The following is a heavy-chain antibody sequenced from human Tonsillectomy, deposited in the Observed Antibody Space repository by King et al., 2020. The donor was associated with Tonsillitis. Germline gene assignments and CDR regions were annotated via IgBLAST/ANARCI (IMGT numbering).Heavy chain of an antibody. CDR2: IWYDGSNK. V-gene: IGHV3-33*01. CDR1: GFTFSSYG. CDR3: ARLNYGSGRGFDY. D-gene: IGHD3-10*01. Sequence: VQLVESGGGVVQPGRSLRLSCAASGFTFSSYGMHWVRQAPGKGLEWVAVIWYDGSNKYYADSVKGRFTISRDNSKNTLYLQMNSLRAEDTAVYYCARLNYGSGRGFDYWGQGTLVTVSS. J-gene: IGHJ4*02.